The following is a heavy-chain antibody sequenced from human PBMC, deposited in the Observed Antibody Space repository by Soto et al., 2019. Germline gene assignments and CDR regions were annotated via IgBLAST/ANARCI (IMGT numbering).Heavy chain of an antibody. Sequence: ETLSLTCPVSGGSISSYYWSWIPQPAGKGLEWIGRIYTSGSTNYNPSLKSRVTMSVDTSKNQFSLKLSSVTAADTAVYYCAGTLTYHDFWSGLNWFDPWGQGTLVTVYS. D-gene: IGHD3-3*01. CDR3: AGTLTYHDFWSGLNWFDP. CDR2: IYTSGST. CDR1: GGSISSYY. J-gene: IGHJ5*02. V-gene: IGHV4-4*07.